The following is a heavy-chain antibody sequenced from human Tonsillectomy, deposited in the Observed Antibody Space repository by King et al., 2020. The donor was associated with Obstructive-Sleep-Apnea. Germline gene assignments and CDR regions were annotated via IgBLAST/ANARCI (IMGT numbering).Heavy chain of an antibody. CDR1: GFTFTSSA. CDR3: AAGYSGSSPGIYGMDV. J-gene: IGHJ6*02. V-gene: IGHV1-58*01. D-gene: IGHD1-26*01. Sequence: IQLVQSGPEVKKPGTSVKVSCKASGFTFTSSAVQWVRQARGQRLEWIGWIVVGSGNTNYAQKVQERVTITRDMSTSTAYMELSSLRSEDTAVYYCAAGYSGSSPGIYGMDVWGQGTTVTVSS. CDR2: IVVGSGNT.